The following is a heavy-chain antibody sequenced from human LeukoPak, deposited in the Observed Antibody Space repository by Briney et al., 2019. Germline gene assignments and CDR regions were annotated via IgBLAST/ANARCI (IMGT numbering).Heavy chain of an antibody. Sequence: GRSLRLSCAASGFTFSSYGMHWVRQAPGKGLEWVAVISYDGSNKYYADSERGRFTISRDNSKNTLYLQMNSLRAEDTAVYYCAKGGVAAIFDYWGQGTLVTVSS. CDR1: GFTFSSYG. CDR2: ISYDGSNK. J-gene: IGHJ4*02. V-gene: IGHV3-30*18. CDR3: AKGGVAAIFDY. D-gene: IGHD2-15*01.